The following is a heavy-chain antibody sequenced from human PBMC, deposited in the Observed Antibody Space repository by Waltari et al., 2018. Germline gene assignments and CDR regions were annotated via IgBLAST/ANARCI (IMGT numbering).Heavy chain of an antibody. D-gene: IGHD3-22*01. CDR1: VFRFQAFT. CDR2: INWSSDSV. J-gene: IGHJ3*01. V-gene: IGHV3-9*01. CDR3: VKKIDEVFDRDGHVFDAFDV. Sequence: VHLVESGGGLVQSGGSLILSCVGSVFRFQAFTLQLVRQPPGKGLVWVSGINWSSDSVRYGYSVKGRFIISRDNARKSLYLQMNSLTTEDTALYYCVKKIDEVFDRDGHVFDAFDVWGQGTMVTVSS.